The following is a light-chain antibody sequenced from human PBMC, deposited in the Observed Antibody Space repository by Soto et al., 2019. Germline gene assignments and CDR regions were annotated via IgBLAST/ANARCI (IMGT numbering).Light chain of an antibody. CDR3: SSYTRSSTHWV. J-gene: IGLJ3*02. CDR2: EVS. V-gene: IGLV2-14*01. CDR1: SSDVGGYNY. Sequence: QSALTQPASVSGSPGQSITISCTGTSSDVGGYNYVSWYQQHPGKAPKLMIYEVSNRPSGVSNRSSGSKSGNTASLTISGRQAEDEADYYCSSYTRSSTHWVFGGGTKLTVL.